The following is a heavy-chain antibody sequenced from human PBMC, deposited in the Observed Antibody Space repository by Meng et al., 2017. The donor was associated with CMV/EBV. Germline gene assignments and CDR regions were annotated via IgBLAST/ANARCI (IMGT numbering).Heavy chain of an antibody. D-gene: IGHD6-13*01. CDR1: GFTFSSYS. Sequence: EVPRGESGGGLVKPGGSLRLSCAASGFTFSSYSMNWVRQAPGKGLEWVSSISSSSSYIYYADSVKGRFTISRDNAKNSLYLQMNSLRAEDTAVYYCARGEQLAEYFQHWGQGTLVTVSS. J-gene: IGHJ1*01. CDR2: ISSSSSYI. V-gene: IGHV3-21*01. CDR3: ARGEQLAEYFQH.